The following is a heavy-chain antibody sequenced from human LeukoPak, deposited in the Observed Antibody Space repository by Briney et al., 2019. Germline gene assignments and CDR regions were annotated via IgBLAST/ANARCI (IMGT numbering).Heavy chain of an antibody. CDR2: IYYSGST. CDR1: GGSISSGGYY. J-gene: IGHJ4*02. V-gene: IGHV4-31*03. CDR3: ARGSGYYYYFDY. D-gene: IGHD3-22*01. Sequence: PSETLSLTCTVSGGSISSGGYYWSWIRQHPGKGLEWIGYIYYSGSTCYNPSLKSRVTISVDTSKNQFSLKLSSVTAADTAVYYCARGSGYYYYFDYWGQGTLVTVSS.